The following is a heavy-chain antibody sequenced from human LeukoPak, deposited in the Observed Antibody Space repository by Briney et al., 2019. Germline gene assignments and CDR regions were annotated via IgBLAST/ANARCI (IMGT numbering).Heavy chain of an antibody. J-gene: IGHJ5*02. CDR2: IYYSGST. CDR1: GGSISSGGYY. CDR3: AREEPNWFDP. V-gene: IGHV4-31*03. D-gene: IGHD1-14*01. Sequence: PSQTLSLTCTVSGGSISSGGYYWSWLRQHPGRGLEWIGYIYYSGSTYYNPSLKSRVTISVDTSKNQFSLKLSSVTAADTAVYYCAREEPNWFDPWGQGTLVTVSS.